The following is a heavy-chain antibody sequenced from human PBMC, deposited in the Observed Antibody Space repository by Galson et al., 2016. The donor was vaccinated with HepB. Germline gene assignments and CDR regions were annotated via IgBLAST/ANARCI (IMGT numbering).Heavy chain of an antibody. CDR1: GDSISSSNW. D-gene: IGHD4-17*01. V-gene: IGHV4-4*02. Sequence: ETLSLTCAVSGDSISSSNWWNWVRQPPGKGLEWIGEINHSGSTNYNPSLKSRVTISVDTSKNQFSLKLSSVTAADTAVYYCARGDNPDYGDYASAYYYMDVWGKGATVTVSS. CDR3: ARGDNPDYGDYASAYYYMDV. J-gene: IGHJ6*03. CDR2: INHSGST.